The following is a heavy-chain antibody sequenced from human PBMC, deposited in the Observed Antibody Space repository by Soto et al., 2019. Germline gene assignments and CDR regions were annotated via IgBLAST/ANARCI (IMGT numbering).Heavy chain of an antibody. D-gene: IGHD6-19*01. V-gene: IGHV4-59*08. CDR2: IHYSGST. J-gene: IGHJ3*02. CDR1: GDSISSYY. CDR3: ARPYSSGWNGVFDI. Sequence: QVQLQESGPGLVKPSETLSLTCTVSGDSISSYYWSWIRQPPGKGLEWIGCIHYSGSTNYNPSLKSRVTISVDTSKNQFSLKLSSVTAADTAVYYCARPYSSGWNGVFDIWGQGTMVTVSP.